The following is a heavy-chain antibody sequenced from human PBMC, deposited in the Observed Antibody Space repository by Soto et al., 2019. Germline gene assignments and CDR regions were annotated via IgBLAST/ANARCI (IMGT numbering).Heavy chain of an antibody. V-gene: IGHV1-18*04. D-gene: IGHD2-2*01. J-gene: IGHJ3*02. CDR1: GYTFTSYG. Sequence: ASVKVSCKASGYTFTSYGISWVRQAPGQGLEWMGWISAYNGNTNYAQKLQGRVTMTTDTSTSTAYMELRSLRSDDTAVYYCARSAVVRPPDDAFDIWGQGTMVTVSS. CDR3: ARSAVVRPPDDAFDI. CDR2: ISAYNGNT.